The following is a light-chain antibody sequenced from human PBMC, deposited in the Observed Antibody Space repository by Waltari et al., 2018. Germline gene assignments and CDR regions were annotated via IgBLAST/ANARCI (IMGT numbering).Light chain of an antibody. J-gene: IGLJ3*02. CDR3: ALYMGSGIWV. V-gene: IGLV8-61*01. CDR2: KAN. CDR1: SGSLSPTSS. Sequence: QTVVTQEPSLSVSPGGTIPLTCALSSGSLSPTSSSTWYQQTPGQAPRTLVYKANARSSGVPDRFSGSILGNTAALTITGAQADDESDYYCALYMGSGIWVFGGGTKLTVL.